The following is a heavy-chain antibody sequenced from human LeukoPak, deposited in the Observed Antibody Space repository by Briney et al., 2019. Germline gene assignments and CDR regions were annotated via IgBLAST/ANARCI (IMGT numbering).Heavy chain of an antibody. CDR1: GGSISSGDYY. CDR2: IYYSGST. Sequence: SETLSLTCTASGGSISSGDYYWSWIRQPPGKGLEWIGYIYYSGSTYYNPSLKSRVTISVNTSKNQFSPKLSSVTAADTAVYYCARVMTTVITHWFDPWGQGTLVTVSS. CDR3: ARVMTTVITHWFDP. V-gene: IGHV4-30-4*01. D-gene: IGHD4-17*01. J-gene: IGHJ5*02.